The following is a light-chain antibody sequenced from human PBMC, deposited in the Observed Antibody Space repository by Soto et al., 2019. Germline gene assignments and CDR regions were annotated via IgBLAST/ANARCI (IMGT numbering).Light chain of an antibody. Sequence: EIVLTQSPGTLSLSLGEIATLSCRASQSVSSSYLAWYQQKPGQAPRLLIYGASSRATGIPDRFSGSGSGTDFTRTSSRLEPEDFAVYYCQQYGSSSTFGQGTRLEIK. V-gene: IGKV3-20*01. CDR3: QQYGSSST. CDR1: QSVSSSY. CDR2: GAS. J-gene: IGKJ5*01.